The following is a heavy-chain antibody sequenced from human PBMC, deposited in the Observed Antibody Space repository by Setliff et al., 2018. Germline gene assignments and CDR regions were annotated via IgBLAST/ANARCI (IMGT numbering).Heavy chain of an antibody. J-gene: IGHJ4*02. Sequence: SLRLSCAASGFTFSTYRMHWVRQAPGKGLEWVAVIWDDGGNKYHADSVKGRFTISRDNAKNSLYLQMNSLRAEETAVYYCARDGAHYNFWSGYYNPPLDYWGQGTLVTVSS. CDR3: ARDGAHYNFWSGYYNPPLDY. V-gene: IGHV3-33*08. CDR2: IWDDGGNK. CDR1: GFTFSTYR. D-gene: IGHD3-3*01.